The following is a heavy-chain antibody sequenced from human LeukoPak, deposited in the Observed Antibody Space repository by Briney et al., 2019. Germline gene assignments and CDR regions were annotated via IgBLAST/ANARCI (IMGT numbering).Heavy chain of an antibody. CDR3: ARDLHLLIAAAGNDAFDI. D-gene: IGHD6-13*01. CDR1: GGTFSSYA. J-gene: IGHJ3*02. Sequence: SVKVSCKASGGTFSSYAISWVRQAPGQGLEWMGRIIPILGIANYAQKFQGRVTITADKSTSTAYMELSSLRSEDTAVYYCARDLHLLIAAAGNDAFDIWGQGTMVTVSS. V-gene: IGHV1-69*04. CDR2: IIPILGIA.